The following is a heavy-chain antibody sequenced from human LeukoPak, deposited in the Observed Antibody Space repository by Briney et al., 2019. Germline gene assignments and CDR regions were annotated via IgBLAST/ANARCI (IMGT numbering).Heavy chain of an antibody. D-gene: IGHD3-9*01. CDR1: GFTFSSYD. CDR3: ARAPSLTLPDY. V-gene: IGHV3-13*01. Sequence: PGGSLRLSCAASGFTFSSYDMHWVRQATGKGLECVSAISTAGDTYYPGSVKRRFTIASKNANNCLYLQITSLRAGDTAVYYCARAPSLTLPDYWGQGTLVTVSS. CDR2: ISTAGDT. J-gene: IGHJ4*02.